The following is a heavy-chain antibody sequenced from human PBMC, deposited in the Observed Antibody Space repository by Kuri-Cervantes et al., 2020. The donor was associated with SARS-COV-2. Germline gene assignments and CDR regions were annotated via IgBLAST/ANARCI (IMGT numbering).Heavy chain of an antibody. V-gene: IGHV4-30-4*08. CDR2: IYYSGST. CDR3: ARGAPIVVVPAAKGDDAFDI. Sequence: SETLSLTCTVSGGSISSGDYYWSWIRQPPGKGLEWIGYIYYSGSTYYNPSLKSRVTISVDTSKNQFSLKLSSVTAADTAVYYCARGAPIVVVPAAKGDDAFDIWGQGTMVTVSS. D-gene: IGHD2-2*01. J-gene: IGHJ3*02. CDR1: GGSISSGDYY.